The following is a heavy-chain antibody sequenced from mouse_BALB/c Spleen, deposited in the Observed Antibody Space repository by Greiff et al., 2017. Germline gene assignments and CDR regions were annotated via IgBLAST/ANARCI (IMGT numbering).Heavy chain of an antibody. CDR1: GYTFTSYW. CDR2: IDPSDSYT. J-gene: IGHJ3*01. CDR3: ARVGRGAWFAY. Sequence: QVQLQQPGAELVKPGASVKLSCKASGYTFTSYWMHWVKQRPGQGLEWIGEIDPSDSYTNYNQKFKGKATLTVDKSSSTAYMQLSSLTSEDSAVYYGARVGRGAWFAYWGQGTLVTVSA. V-gene: IGHV1-69*02.